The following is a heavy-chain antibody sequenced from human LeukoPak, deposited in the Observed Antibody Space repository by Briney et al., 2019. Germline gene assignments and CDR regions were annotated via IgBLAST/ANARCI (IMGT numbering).Heavy chain of an antibody. V-gene: IGHV4-34*01. Sequence: SETLSLTCAVYGGSFSGYYWSWIRQPPGKGLEWIGEINHSGSTNYNPSLKSRVTISVDTSKNQFSLKLSSVTAADTAVYYCARLARLRNWFDPWGQGTLVTVSS. CDR2: INHSGST. D-gene: IGHD3-16*01. J-gene: IGHJ5*02. CDR3: ARLARLRNWFDP. CDR1: GGSFSGYY.